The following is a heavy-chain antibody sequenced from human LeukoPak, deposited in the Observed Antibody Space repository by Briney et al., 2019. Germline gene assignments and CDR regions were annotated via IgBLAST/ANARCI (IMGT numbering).Heavy chain of an antibody. CDR1: GYTFTSYD. D-gene: IGHD2-2*01. V-gene: IGHV1-8*01. Sequence: ASVKVSCKASGYTFTSYDINWVRQATGQGLEWMGWMNPNSGNTGYAQKFQGRVTMTRNTSISTAYMELSSLRSEDTAVYYCARGVRVVAQDYYMDVWGKGTTVTVSS. CDR2: MNPNSGNT. CDR3: ARGVRVVAQDYYMDV. J-gene: IGHJ6*03.